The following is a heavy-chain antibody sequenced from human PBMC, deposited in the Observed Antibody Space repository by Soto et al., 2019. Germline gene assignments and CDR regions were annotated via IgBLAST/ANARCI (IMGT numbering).Heavy chain of an antibody. D-gene: IGHD3-10*01. J-gene: IGHJ3*02. CDR2: ISGSGGST. V-gene: IGHV3-23*01. CDR3: ARSAYYYGSGSLRRAFDI. Sequence: PGGSLRLSCAASGFTFSSYDMSWVPQAPGKGLEWVSAISGSGGSTYYADSVKGRFTISRDHSKNTLYLQMNSLRAEDTAVYYCARSAYYYGSGSLRRAFDIWGQGTMVTVSS. CDR1: GFTFSSYD.